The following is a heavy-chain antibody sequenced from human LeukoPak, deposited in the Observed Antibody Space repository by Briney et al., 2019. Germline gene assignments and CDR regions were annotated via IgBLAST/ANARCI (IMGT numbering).Heavy chain of an antibody. J-gene: IGHJ5*02. Sequence: SETLSLTCNVSGGSISSTSYFWGWIRQPPGKGLEWIGSIYYSGTTYYSPSLKSRVTISVHTSQNQFSLKLSSVTAADTAVYYFARQQCNGGSCYSRAIWFDPWGQGTLVTVSS. CDR2: IYYSGTT. D-gene: IGHD2-15*01. V-gene: IGHV4-39*01. CDR1: GGSISSTSYF. CDR3: ARQQCNGGSCYSRAIWFDP.